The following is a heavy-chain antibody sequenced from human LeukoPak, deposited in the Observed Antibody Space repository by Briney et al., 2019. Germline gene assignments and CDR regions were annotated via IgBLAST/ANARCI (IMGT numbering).Heavy chain of an antibody. D-gene: IGHD3-22*01. CDR3: ARKYYYDSSGYSGLFDY. V-gene: IGHV5-51*01. J-gene: IGHJ4*02. Sequence: GESLKISCKGSGYSFTSYWIGWVRQMPGKGLEWMGIIYPGDSDTRHSPSFQGQVTISADKSISTAYLQWSSLKASDTAMYYCARKYYYDSSGYSGLFDYWGQGTLVTVSS. CDR2: IYPGDSDT. CDR1: GYSFTSYW.